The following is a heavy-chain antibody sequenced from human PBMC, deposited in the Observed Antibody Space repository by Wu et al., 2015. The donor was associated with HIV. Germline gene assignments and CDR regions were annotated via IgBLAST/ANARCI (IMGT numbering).Heavy chain of an antibody. CDR2: INPNSGGT. CDR1: GYTFTGYY. J-gene: IGHJ3*02. V-gene: IGHV1-2*02. Sequence: QVQLVQSGAEVKKPGASVKVSCKASGYTFTGYYMHWVRQAPGQGLEWMGWINPNSGGTNYAQKFQGRVTMTRDTSISTAYMELSRLRSDDTAVYYCARRGNYYDSSGDAFDIWGQGTMVTVSS. CDR3: ARRGNYYDSSGDAFDI. D-gene: IGHD3-22*01.